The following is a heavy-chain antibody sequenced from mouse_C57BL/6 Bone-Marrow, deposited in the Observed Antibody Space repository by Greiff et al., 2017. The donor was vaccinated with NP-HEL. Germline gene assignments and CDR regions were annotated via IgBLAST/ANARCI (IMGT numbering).Heavy chain of an antibody. J-gene: IGHJ3*01. V-gene: IGHV1-64*01. CDR2: IHPYSGST. CDR3: ARNVYSNYVFAY. Sequence: QVQLQQPGAELVKPGASVKLSCKASGYTFTSYWMHWVKQRPGQGLEWIGMIHPYSGSTNYNEKFKSKATMTVDKSSSTAYMQLSSLTSEDSAVYYCARNVYSNYVFAYWGQGTLVTVSA. CDR1: GYTFTSYW. D-gene: IGHD2-5*01.